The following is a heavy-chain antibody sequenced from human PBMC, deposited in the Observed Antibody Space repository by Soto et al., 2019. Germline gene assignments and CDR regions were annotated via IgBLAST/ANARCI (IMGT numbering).Heavy chain of an antibody. CDR1: GHTSTNYA. V-gene: IGHV1-3*01. Sequence: QVQLVQSGAEVKKPGASVKVSCKASGHTSTNYAVHWVRQAPGQRLEWMGRIDAGNGNTKYSQKLQGRVTITTDTSASTDYRELSSLRSEDTAVYYCAREGSTYGSTFDYWGQGTLVTVSS. CDR3: AREGSTYGSTFDY. J-gene: IGHJ4*02. CDR2: IDAGNGNT. D-gene: IGHD3-10*01.